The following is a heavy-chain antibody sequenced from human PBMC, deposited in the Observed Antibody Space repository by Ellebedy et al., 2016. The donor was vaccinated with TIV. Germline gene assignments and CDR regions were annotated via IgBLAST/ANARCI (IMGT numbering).Heavy chain of an antibody. Sequence: GGSLRLSCAASGFTVSYTYMSWVRQAPGKGLEWVSVIQTGGDTYYADSMKGRFTISRDSSKNTLYLQMNSLRAEDTAVYHCARRISGTYGDDAMDIWGQGTMVTVSS. CDR1: GFTVSYTY. J-gene: IGHJ3*02. CDR2: IQTGGDT. V-gene: IGHV3-53*01. CDR3: ARRISGTYGDDAMDI. D-gene: IGHD1-20*01.